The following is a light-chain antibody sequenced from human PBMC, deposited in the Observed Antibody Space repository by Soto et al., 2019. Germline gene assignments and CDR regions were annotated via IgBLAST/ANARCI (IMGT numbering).Light chain of an antibody. CDR2: RNN. Sequence: QSVLTQPPSASGTPGQRVTISCSGSSSNIGSNYVYWYQQLPGTVPKLLIYRNNQRPSGVPDRFSGSKSGTSASLAISGLRSEDEADYYCAAWDDSLSAVVFGGGTKVTVL. V-gene: IGLV1-47*01. J-gene: IGLJ2*01. CDR1: SSNIGSNY. CDR3: AAWDDSLSAVV.